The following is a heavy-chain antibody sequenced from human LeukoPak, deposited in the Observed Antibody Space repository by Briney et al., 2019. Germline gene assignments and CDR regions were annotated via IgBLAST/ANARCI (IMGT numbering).Heavy chain of an antibody. J-gene: IGHJ4*02. CDR2: INSGGST. D-gene: IGHD6-13*01. CDR3: ASHSSSWYGFDY. CDR1: GFTVSSNH. Sequence: PGGSLRLSCAASGFTVSSNHMSWVRQGPGKGLEWVSVINSGGSTYYADSVKGRFTISRDNSKNTLYLQMNSLRAEDTAVYYCASHSSSWYGFDYWGQGALLSVSS. V-gene: IGHV3-53*01.